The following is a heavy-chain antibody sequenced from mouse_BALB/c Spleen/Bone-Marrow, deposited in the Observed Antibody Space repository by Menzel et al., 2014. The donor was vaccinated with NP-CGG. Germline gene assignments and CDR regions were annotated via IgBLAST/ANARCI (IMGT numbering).Heavy chain of an antibody. V-gene: IGHV1-74*04. CDR2: IDPSDSET. J-gene: IGHJ2*01. CDR3: ARVDDGYYGDY. Sequence: HVPLQQPEPPLLRPGASVQISCKASGYSFTRYWMHWVKPRPGQDLESIGMIDPSDSETRLNQKFKDKATLTVAKSSSTVYRQLSSAISEYSAVYFCARVDDGYYGDYWGQGITLTVSS. CDR1: GYSFTRYW. D-gene: IGHD2-3*01.